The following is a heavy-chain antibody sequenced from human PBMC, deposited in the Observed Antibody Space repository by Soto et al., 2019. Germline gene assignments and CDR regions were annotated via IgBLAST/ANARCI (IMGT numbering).Heavy chain of an antibody. CDR3: ARDGDYCDYPGMARD. V-gene: IGHV1-2*04. D-gene: IGHD4-17*01. CDR2: INPNSGGT. J-gene: IGHJ4*02. Sequence: QVQLVQSGAEVKKPGASVKVSCKASGYTFTGYYMHWVRQAPGQGLEWMGWINPNSGGTNYAQKFQGWVTMTRDTSISTAYMELSRLRSDDTAVYYCARDGDYCDYPGMARDWGQGTLVTVSS. CDR1: GYTFTGYY.